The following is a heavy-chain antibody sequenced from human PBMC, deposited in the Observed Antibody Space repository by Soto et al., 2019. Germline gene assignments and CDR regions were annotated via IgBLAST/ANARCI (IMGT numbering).Heavy chain of an antibody. Sequence: QITLKESGPTLVKPTQTLTLTCTFSGFSVTNNGEGVGWIRQPPGKALEWLATLYWDGDKRYSPSLRKRASVSTDTSKSQVVLTMTDMGPEDTGTYFCAHRKTTITVATYFDLWGQGTLVTVS. CDR3: AHRKTTITVATYFDL. CDR1: GFSVTNNGEG. J-gene: IGHJ4*02. V-gene: IGHV2-5*02. D-gene: IGHD6-19*01. CDR2: LYWDGDK.